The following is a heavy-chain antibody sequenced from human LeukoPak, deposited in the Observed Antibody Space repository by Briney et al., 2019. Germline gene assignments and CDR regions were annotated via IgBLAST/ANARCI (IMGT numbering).Heavy chain of an antibody. CDR3: ARTGSSGWTAFDI. CDR1: GFTSSSYA. J-gene: IGHJ3*02. D-gene: IGHD6-19*01. CDR2: ISYDGSNK. Sequence: PGGSLRLSCAASGFTSSSYAMHWVRQAPGKGLEWVAVISYDGSNKYYADSVKGRFTISRDNSKNTLYLQMNSLRAEDTAVYYCARTGSSGWTAFDIWGQGTMVTVSS. V-gene: IGHV3-30*04.